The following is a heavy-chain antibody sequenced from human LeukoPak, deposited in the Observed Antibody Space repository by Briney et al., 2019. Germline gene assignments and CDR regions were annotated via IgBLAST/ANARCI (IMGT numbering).Heavy chain of an antibody. CDR1: GYTFRNYW. V-gene: IGHV5-51*01. CDR3: ARHRAAGGSYYYGADV. CDR2: INPGDSDT. J-gene: IGHJ6*02. Sequence: GESLWISCKGSGYTFRNYWIAWVRRMPGKGLEWMGIINPGDSDTRYSPSFQGQVTISADESTTTAYLQWSSLKASDTAMYYCARHRAAGGSYYYGADVWGQGTTVTVSS. D-gene: IGHD6-13*01.